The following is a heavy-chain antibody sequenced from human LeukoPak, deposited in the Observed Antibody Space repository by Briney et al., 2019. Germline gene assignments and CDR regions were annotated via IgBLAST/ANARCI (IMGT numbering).Heavy chain of an antibody. V-gene: IGHV3-48*01. D-gene: IGHD6-13*01. J-gene: IGHJ6*03. Sequence: GALRLSCEASGSSLDNYAMSWVRQAPGRGLEYIAYISRSSLAINYAESVRGRLIVSLDKARKALYLRMNDQRAHGTAGYHFAGDPSVGSTWYYYVDVGPKGTRVSV. CDR3: AGDPSVGSTWYYYVDV. CDR1: GSSLDNYA. CDR2: ISRSSLAI.